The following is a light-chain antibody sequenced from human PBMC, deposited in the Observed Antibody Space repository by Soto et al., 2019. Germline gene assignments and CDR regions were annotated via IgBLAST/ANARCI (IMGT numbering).Light chain of an antibody. J-gene: IGLJ1*01. CDR2: YNN. V-gene: IGLV1-40*01. CDR3: QSLDSSLSAYV. Sequence: QSVLTQPPSVSGAPGQRVTISCTGSSSNIGAGYDVHWYQQLPGTAPKLLIFYNNNRPSGVPDRFSGSKSGTSASLAITGLQAKDEADYYCQSLDSSLSAYVFGTGTKVTVL. CDR1: SSNIGAGYD.